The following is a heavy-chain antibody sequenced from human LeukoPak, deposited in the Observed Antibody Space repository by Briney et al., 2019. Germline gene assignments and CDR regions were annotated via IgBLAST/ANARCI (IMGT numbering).Heavy chain of an antibody. Sequence: SQTLSLTCTVSGGSISSGGYYWSWIRQPPGKGLEWIGYIYHSGSTYYNPSLKSRVTISVGTSKTQFSLKVTSVTTADTAVYYCAKGRKDFDTNLGPFDSWGQGILVTVSS. V-gene: IGHV4-30-2*02. CDR2: IYHSGST. CDR3: AKGRKDFDTNLGPFDS. D-gene: IGHD3-9*01. J-gene: IGHJ4*02. CDR1: GGSISSGGYY.